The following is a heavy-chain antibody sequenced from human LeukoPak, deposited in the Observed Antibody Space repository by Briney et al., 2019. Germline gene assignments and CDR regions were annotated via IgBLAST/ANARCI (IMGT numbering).Heavy chain of an antibody. Sequence: SETLSHTCTVSGGSISSYYWSWLRQPPGKGLEWIGYIYYSGSTNYNPSLKSRVTISVDTSKNQFSLKLSSVTAADTAVYYCARVWSDSSGYYIYYFDYWGQGTLVTVSS. D-gene: IGHD3-22*01. CDR3: ARVWSDSSGYYIYYFDY. CDR2: IYYSGST. V-gene: IGHV4-59*01. CDR1: GGSISSYY. J-gene: IGHJ4*02.